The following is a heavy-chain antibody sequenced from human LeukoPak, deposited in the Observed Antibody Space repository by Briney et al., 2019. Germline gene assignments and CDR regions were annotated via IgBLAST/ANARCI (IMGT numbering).Heavy chain of an antibody. J-gene: IGHJ5*02. Sequence: PSETLSLTCAISGDSVSSNSAAWNWIRQSPSRGLEWLGRTYYRSKWYNDYAVSVKSRITINPDTSKNQFSLQLNSVTPEDTAVYYCARDIIAAAGTGSQRWFDPWGQGTLVTVSS. V-gene: IGHV6-1*01. D-gene: IGHD6-13*01. CDR2: TYYRSKWYN. CDR1: GDSVSSNSAA. CDR3: ARDIIAAAGTGSQRWFDP.